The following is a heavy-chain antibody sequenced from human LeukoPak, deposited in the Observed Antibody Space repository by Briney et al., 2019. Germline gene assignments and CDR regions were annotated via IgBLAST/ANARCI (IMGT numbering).Heavy chain of an antibody. CDR2: ISSSSSYI. CDR1: GFTFSSYS. CDR3: ARTCYSRIAVAGTYFDY. Sequence: GGSLRLSCAASGFTFSSYSMNWGRQAPGKGLEWGSSISSSSSYIYYADSVKGRFTISRDNAKNSLYLQMNSLRAEDTAVYYCARTCYSRIAVAGTYFDYWGQGTLVTVSS. D-gene: IGHD6-19*01. V-gene: IGHV3-21*01. J-gene: IGHJ4*02.